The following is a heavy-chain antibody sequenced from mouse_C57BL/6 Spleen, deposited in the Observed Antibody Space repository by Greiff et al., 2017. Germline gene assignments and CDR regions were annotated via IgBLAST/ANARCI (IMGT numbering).Heavy chain of an antibody. CDR3: ANYYGSSYGYFDV. CDR2: INPSTGGT. CDR1: GYSFTGYY. J-gene: IGHJ1*03. V-gene: IGHV1-42*01. Sequence: VHVKQSGPELVKPGASVKISCKASGYSFTGYYMNWVKQSPEKSLEWIGEINPSTGGTTYNQKFKAKATLTVDKSSSTAYMQLKSLTSEDSAVYYCANYYGSSYGYFDVWGTGTTVTVSS. D-gene: IGHD1-1*01.